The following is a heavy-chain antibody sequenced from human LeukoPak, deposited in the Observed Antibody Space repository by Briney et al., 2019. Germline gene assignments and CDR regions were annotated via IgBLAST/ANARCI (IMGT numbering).Heavy chain of an antibody. D-gene: IGHD6-19*01. V-gene: IGHV1-3*01. J-gene: IGHJ6*04. Sequence: ASVKVSCKASGYTFTSYAMHWVRQAPGQRLEWMGWINAGNGNTKYSQKFQGRVTITRDTSASTAYMGLSSLRSEDTAVYYCASSVAEQWLVHYYYYGMDVWGKGTTVTVSS. CDR2: INAGNGNT. CDR1: GYTFTSYA. CDR3: ASSVAEQWLVHYYYYGMDV.